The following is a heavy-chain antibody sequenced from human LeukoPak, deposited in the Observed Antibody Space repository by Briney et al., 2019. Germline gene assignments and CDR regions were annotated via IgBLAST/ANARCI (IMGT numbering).Heavy chain of an antibody. J-gene: IGHJ4*02. CDR1: GYTFTSYA. Sequence: GASVKVSCKASGYTFTSYAMHWVRQAPGQRLEWMGWINPNSGGTNYAQKFQGRVTVTTDTSTSTVFMELNSLQSEDTAVYYCARERRAWGEDFWGQGTLVTVSS. CDR2: INPNSGGT. D-gene: IGHD3-16*01. CDR3: ARERRAWGEDF. V-gene: IGHV1-2*02.